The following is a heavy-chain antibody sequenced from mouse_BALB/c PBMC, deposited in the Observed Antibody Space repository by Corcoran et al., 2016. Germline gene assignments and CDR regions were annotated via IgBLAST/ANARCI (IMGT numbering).Heavy chain of an antibody. Sequence: QVQLQQSGAELMKPGASVKISCKATGYTFSSSWLAWVKQRPGHGLVWIGEILPGSGSTNYNEKFKGKATFTADTSSNTAYMQLSSLTSEDSAVYYCARWGYGYAMDYWGQGTSVTVSS. J-gene: IGHJ4*01. CDR1: GYTFSSSW. CDR3: ARWGYGYAMDY. V-gene: IGHV1-9*01. CDR2: ILPGSGST. D-gene: IGHD1-1*01.